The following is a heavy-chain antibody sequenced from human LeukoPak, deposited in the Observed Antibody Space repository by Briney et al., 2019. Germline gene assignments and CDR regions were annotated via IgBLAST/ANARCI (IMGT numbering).Heavy chain of an antibody. D-gene: IGHD3-10*01. J-gene: IGHJ4*02. CDR2: ISGNGGST. V-gene: IGHV3-23*01. CDR3: ARGGGKRGPSGFDY. Sequence: GGSLRLSCAASGFTFSSYGMSWVRQAPGKGLEWVSAISGNGGSTYYADSVKGRFTISRDNSKNTLYLQMNSLRAEDTAVYYCARGGGKRGPSGFDYWGQGTLVTVSS. CDR1: GFTFSSYG.